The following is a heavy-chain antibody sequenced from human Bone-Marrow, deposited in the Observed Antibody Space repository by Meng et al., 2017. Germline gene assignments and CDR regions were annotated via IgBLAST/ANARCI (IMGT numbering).Heavy chain of an antibody. CDR3: ATGAAAADH. V-gene: IGHV3-15*01. J-gene: IGHJ4*02. CDR1: GFRVTDAW. CDR2: INSNRDGGTT. Sequence: EGLLVEAGGGLVKPGGSLSLSCVASGFRVTDAWMSWVRQAPGKGLEWVGRINSNRDGGTTDYAAPVKGRFTISRDDLKNTLYLQMNSLITEDTGVYFCATGAAAADHWGQGTLVTASS. D-gene: IGHD6-13*01.